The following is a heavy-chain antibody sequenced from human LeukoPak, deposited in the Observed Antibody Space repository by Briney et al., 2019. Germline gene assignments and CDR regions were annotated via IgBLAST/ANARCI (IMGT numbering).Heavy chain of an antibody. Sequence: GGSLRLSCAASGFTFSSYSMNWVRQAPGKGLEWVSSISSSSSYIYYADSVKGRFTISRDNAKNSLYLQMNSLRAEGTAVYYCARDRGYSYGYRFSAFDYWGQGTLVTVSS. V-gene: IGHV3-21*01. CDR1: GFTFSSYS. J-gene: IGHJ4*02. D-gene: IGHD5-18*01. CDR3: ARDRGYSYGYRFSAFDY. CDR2: ISSSSSYI.